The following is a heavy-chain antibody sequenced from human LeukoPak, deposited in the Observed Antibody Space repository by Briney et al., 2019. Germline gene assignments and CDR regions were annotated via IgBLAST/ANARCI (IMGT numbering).Heavy chain of an antibody. V-gene: IGHV1-69*05. D-gene: IGHD6-19*01. CDR3: AVPGRPNPVAGTPFGLDY. CDR2: IIPIFGTA. J-gene: IGHJ4*02. Sequence: SVKVSCKASGGTFSSYAISWVRQAPGQGLEWMGRIIPIFGTANYAQKFQGRVTITTDESTSTAHMELSSLRSEDTAVYYCAVPGRPNPVAGTPFGLDYWGQGTLVTVSS. CDR1: GGTFSSYA.